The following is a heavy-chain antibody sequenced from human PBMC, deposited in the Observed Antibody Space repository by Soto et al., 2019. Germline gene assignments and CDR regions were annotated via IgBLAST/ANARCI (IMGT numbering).Heavy chain of an antibody. J-gene: IGHJ6*02. CDR1: GYTFTSYG. CDR3: ASRYCGGDCYSNLPLANYCNGVDS. D-gene: IGHD2-21*02. V-gene: IGHV1-18*01. CDR2: ISAYNGNT. Sequence: QVQLVQSGAEVKKPGASVKVSCKASGYTFTSYGISWVRQAPGQRLEWMGWISAYNGNTNYALKFQGRVTMTTDTSPSTAYMELRRVRSDVTAVYYSASRYCGGDCYSNLPLANYCNGVDSWGQRTRVTVSS.